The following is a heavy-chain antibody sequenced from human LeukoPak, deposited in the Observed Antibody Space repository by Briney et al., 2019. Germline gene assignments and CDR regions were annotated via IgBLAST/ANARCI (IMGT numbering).Heavy chain of an antibody. CDR1: GFTFSSYS. J-gene: IGHJ4*02. CDR3: ASMGNPSGAFDY. V-gene: IGHV3-21*01. Sequence: GGSLRLSCAASGFTFSSYSMNWVRQAPGKGLEWVSSISSSSSYIYYADSVKGRFTISRDNAKNSLYLQMNSLRAEDTAVYYCASMGNPSGAFDYWGQGTLVTVSS. D-gene: IGHD3-10*01. CDR2: ISSSSSYI.